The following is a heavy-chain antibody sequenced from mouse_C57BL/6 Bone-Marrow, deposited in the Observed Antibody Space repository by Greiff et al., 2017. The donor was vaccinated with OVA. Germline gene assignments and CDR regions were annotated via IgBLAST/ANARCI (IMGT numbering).Heavy chain of an antibody. CDR3: ARGYRLDY. CDR2: IDPSDSYT. J-gene: IGHJ4*01. D-gene: IGHD1-2*01. V-gene: IGHV1-50*01. CDR1: GYTFTSYW. Sequence: QVHVKQPGAELVKPGASVKLSCKASGYTFTSYWMQWVKQRPGQGLEWIGEIDPSDSYTNYNQKFKGKATLTVDTSSSTAYMQLSSLTSEDSAVYYCARGYRLDYWGQGTSVTVSS.